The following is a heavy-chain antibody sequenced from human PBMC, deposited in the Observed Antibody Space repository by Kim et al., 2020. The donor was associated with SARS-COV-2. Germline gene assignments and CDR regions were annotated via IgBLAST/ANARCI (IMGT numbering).Heavy chain of an antibody. V-gene: IGHV1-8*01. CDR1: GYTFTSYY. D-gene: IGHD4-17*01. Sequence: ASVKVSCKASGYTFTSYYINWVRQATGQGLEWMGWMNPNSGNTGYAQKFQGRVTMTRNTSISTAYMELSSLRSEDTAVYYCARTYVDYGNNWLDPWGQGTLVTVSS. CDR2: MNPNSGNT. CDR3: ARTYVDYGNNWLDP. J-gene: IGHJ5*02.